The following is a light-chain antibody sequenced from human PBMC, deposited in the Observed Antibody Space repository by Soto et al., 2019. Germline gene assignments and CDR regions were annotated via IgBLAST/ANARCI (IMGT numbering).Light chain of an antibody. Sequence: DIVMTQSPDSLAVSLGERATINCKSSQSVLSSSNNKNYLAWYQQKPRQPPKLLIFWATTRESGVPDRLSGSRSGTDFTLTINGLQAEDVAVYYFQQYYSPPYTFGQGTKLEIK. CDR3: QQYYSPPYT. J-gene: IGKJ2*01. V-gene: IGKV4-1*01. CDR1: QSVLSSSNNKNY. CDR2: WAT.